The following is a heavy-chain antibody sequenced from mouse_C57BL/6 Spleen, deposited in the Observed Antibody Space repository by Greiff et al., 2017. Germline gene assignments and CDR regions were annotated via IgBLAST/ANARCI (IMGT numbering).Heavy chain of an antibody. V-gene: IGHV5-4*01. Sequence: EVQLVESGGGLVKPGGSLKLSCAASGFTFSSYAMSWVRQTPEKRLEWVATISDGGSYTYYPDNVKGRFTISRENAKNNLYLQMSHLKSEDTAMYYCARDRDVRYFDYWGQGTTLTVSS. CDR1: GFTFSSYA. CDR3: ARDRDVRYFDY. J-gene: IGHJ2*01. D-gene: IGHD3-1*01. CDR2: ISDGGSYT.